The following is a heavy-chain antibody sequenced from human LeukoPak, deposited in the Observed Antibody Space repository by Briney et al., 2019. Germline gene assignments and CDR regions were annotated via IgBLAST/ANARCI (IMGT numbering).Heavy chain of an antibody. V-gene: IGHV3-30*03. CDR2: ISYDGSKK. Sequence: GGSLRLSCAASGLTFSRYSMHWLRQAPGKGLEWVAIISYDGSKKYYAESVKGRFTISRDNSDSTLYLQMNSLRTEDTALYYCARDRAWNYFDSWGQGTLVTVSS. CDR3: ARDRAWNYFDS. CDR1: GLTFSRYS. J-gene: IGHJ4*02. D-gene: IGHD1-1*01.